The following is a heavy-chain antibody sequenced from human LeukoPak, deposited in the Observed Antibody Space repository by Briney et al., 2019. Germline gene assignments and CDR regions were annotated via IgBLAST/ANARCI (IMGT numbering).Heavy chain of an antibody. V-gene: IGHV3-53*01. CDR1: GFTVSSNY. J-gene: IGHJ4*02. D-gene: IGHD6-19*01. CDR2: IYSGGST. CDR3: GGGSGWFFNY. Sequence: GGSLRLSCAASGFTVSSNYMSWVRQAPGKGLEWVSVIYSGGSTYYADSVKGRFTISRDNAKNSLYLQMNSLRDEDTAMYYCGGGSGWFFNYWGQGTLVTVSS.